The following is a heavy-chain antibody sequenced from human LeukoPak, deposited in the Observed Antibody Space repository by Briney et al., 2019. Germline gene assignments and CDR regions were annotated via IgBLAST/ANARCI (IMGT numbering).Heavy chain of an antibody. CDR1: GYSFTSYW. Sequence: GESLRISCKGSGYSFTSYWIAWVRQMPGKGLEWVGIIYAGGSQTRYSPSFQGQVTISADKSISTAYLQWSSLKASDTAMYYCARNGVTREFDYWGQGTLVTVSS. D-gene: IGHD2-21*02. CDR2: IYAGGSQT. J-gene: IGHJ4*02. V-gene: IGHV5-51*01. CDR3: ARNGVTREFDY.